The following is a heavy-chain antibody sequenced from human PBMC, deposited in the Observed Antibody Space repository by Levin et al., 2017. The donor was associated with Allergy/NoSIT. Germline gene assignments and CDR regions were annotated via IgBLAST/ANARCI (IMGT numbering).Heavy chain of an antibody. CDR3: ARHGRGGYSYGLDY. J-gene: IGHJ4*02. D-gene: IGHD5-18*01. V-gene: IGHV4-39*01. CDR2: IYYSGST. CDR1: GGSISSSSYY. Sequence: PSETLSLTCTVSGGSISSSSYYWGWIRQPPGKGLEWIGSIYYSGSTYYNPSLKSRVTISVDTSKNQFSLKLSSVTAADTAVYYCARHGRGGYSYGLDYWGQGTLVTVSS.